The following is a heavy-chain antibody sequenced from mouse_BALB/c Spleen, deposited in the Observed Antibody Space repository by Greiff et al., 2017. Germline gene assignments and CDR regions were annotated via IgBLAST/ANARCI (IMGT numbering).Heavy chain of an antibody. CDR2: INPSTGYT. V-gene: IGHV1-7*01. J-gene: IGHJ4*01. CDR1: GYTFTSYW. Sequence: QVQLQQSGAELAKPGASVKMSCKASGYTFTSYWMYWVKQRPGQGLEWIGYINPSTGYTDYNQKFKDKATLTADKSSSTAYMQLSSLTSEDSAVYYCARGCKMITTEGMDYWGQGTSVTVSS. CDR3: ARGCKMITTEGMDY. D-gene: IGHD2-4*01.